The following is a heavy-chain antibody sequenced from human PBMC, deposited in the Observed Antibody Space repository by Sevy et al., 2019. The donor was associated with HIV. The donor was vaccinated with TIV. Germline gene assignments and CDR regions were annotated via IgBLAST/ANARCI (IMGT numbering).Heavy chain of an antibody. D-gene: IGHD2-21*01. CDR1: GFSFSSYG. Sequence: GGSLRLSCAASGFSFSSYGMHWVRQAPGKGLEWMSYIQYDGSNKYYANSVKGRFTISRDNSKNTLYLQMNSLRVEDTAVFYCVKEGGGEGGDHWGQGTLVTVSS. CDR3: VKEGGGEGGDH. J-gene: IGHJ4*02. CDR2: IQYDGSNK. V-gene: IGHV3-30*02.